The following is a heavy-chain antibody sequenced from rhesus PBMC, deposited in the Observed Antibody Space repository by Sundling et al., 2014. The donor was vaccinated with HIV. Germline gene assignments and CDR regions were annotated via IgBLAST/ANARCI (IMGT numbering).Heavy chain of an antibody. Sequence: QVQLQESGPGLVTPSETLSLTCGVSGYSISSGYFWNWIRQPPGKGLEWIGNIHTSGGTNFLNPSLKSRVTLSVDTSKNQFSLKLSSVTAADTAVYFCARELPGSGGFDYWGQGILVTVSS. J-gene: IGHJ4*01. D-gene: IGHD6-31*01. V-gene: IGHV4-127*01. CDR1: GYSISSGYF. CDR3: ARELPGSGGFDY. CDR2: IHTSGGTN.